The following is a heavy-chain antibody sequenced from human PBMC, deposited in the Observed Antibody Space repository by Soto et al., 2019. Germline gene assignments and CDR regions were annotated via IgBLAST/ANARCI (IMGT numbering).Heavy chain of an antibody. J-gene: IGHJ4*02. CDR3: AKSRQVLEWLLSYFDY. CDR2: ISWNSGSI. V-gene: IGHV3-9*01. CDR1: GFTFDDYA. D-gene: IGHD3-3*01. Sequence: EVQLVESGGGLVQPGRSLRLSCAASGFTFDDYAMHWVRQAPGKGLEWVSGISWNSGSIGYADSVKGRFTISRDNAQNSLYLQRNSLRAVDTALYYCAKSRQVLEWLLSYFDYWGQGTLVTVSS.